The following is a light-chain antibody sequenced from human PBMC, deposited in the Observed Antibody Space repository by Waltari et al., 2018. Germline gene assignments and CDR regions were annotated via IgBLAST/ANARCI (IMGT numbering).Light chain of an antibody. J-gene: IGKJ1*01. CDR3: QQRSNWPPVWT. Sequence: EIVLTQSPATLSLSPGERATLSCRASQSVSSYLAWYQQKPGQAPRLLIYEASNRATGITARFSGSGSGTDFTLTISSLEPEDFAVYYCQQRSNWPPVWTFGQGTKVEIK. CDR1: QSVSSY. CDR2: EAS. V-gene: IGKV3-11*01.